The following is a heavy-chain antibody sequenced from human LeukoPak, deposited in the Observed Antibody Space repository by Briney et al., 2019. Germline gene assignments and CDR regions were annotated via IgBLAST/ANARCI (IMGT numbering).Heavy chain of an antibody. J-gene: IGHJ3*02. CDR1: GGSISSYY. CDR2: IYYSGST. V-gene: IGHV4-59*01. CDR3: AKTRRTANDAFDI. Sequence: PSETLSLTCTVSGGSISSYYWSWIRQPPGKGLEWIGYIYYSGSTNYNPSLKSRVTISVDTSNNQFSLKLSSVTAADTAVYYCAKTRRTANDAFDIWGQGTMVTVSS.